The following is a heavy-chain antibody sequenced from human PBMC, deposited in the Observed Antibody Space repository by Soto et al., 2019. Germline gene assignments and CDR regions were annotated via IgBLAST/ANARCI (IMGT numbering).Heavy chain of an antibody. Sequence: GASVNVSCKTSDCMFISWVRQAPGPGLGWMGWLSGYSGNTKYSRNLQDRLTMTTDTSTNTAYLELRSLRSDDTAIYYCAVDSSGSDADYYYYYGLEVWGQGTTVTVPS. J-gene: IGHJ6*01. V-gene: IGHV1-18*01. CDR3: AVDSSGSDADYYYYYGLEV. CDR2: LSGYSGNT. CDR1: DCMF. D-gene: IGHD3-22*01.